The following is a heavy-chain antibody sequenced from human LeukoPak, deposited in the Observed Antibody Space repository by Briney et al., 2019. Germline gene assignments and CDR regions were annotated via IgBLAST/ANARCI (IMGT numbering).Heavy chain of an antibody. D-gene: IGHD3-10*01. J-gene: IGHJ4*02. CDR3: ATSITMVREYYFDY. CDR2: ISSSSSYT. CDR1: GFAFSDYY. Sequence: GRSLRLSCAASGFAFSDYYMSWIRQAPGKGLEGVSYISSSSSYTNYADSVKGRFTISRDNAKNSLYLQMNSLRAEDTAVYYCATSITMVREYYFDYWGQGTLVTVSS. V-gene: IGHV3-11*06.